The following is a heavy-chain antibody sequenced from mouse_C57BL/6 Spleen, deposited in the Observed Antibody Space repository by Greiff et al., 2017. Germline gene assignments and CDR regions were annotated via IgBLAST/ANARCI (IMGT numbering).Heavy chain of an antibody. D-gene: IGHD1-1*01. CDR3: AREGITTVEDWYFDV. Sequence: QVQLQQPGAELVRPGSSVKLSCKASGYTFTSYWMHWVKQRPIQGLEWIGNIDPSDSETHYNQKFKDKATLTVDKSSSTAYMQLSSLTSEDSAVYYCAREGITTVEDWYFDVWGTGTTVTVSS. J-gene: IGHJ1*03. CDR2: IDPSDSET. CDR1: GYTFTSYW. V-gene: IGHV1-52*01.